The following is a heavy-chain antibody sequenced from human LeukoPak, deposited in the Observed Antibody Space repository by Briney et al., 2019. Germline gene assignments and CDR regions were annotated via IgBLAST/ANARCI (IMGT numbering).Heavy chain of an antibody. D-gene: IGHD4-17*01. CDR3: ARGGYGDPYYFDY. V-gene: IGHV3-53*01. J-gene: IGHJ4*02. CDR2: IYSGGST. CDR1: GFTVSSNY. Sequence: PGGSLRLSCAASGFTVSSNYMSWVRQAPGKGLEWVSVIYSGGSTYYADSVKGRFTISRDNSKNTLYLQMNSLRAEDMAVYYCARGGYGDPYYFDYWGQGTLVTVSS.